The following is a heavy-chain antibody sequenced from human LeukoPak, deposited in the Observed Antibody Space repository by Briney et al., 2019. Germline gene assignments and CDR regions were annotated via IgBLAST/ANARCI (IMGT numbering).Heavy chain of an antibody. D-gene: IGHD3-10*01. V-gene: IGHV3-23*01. CDR3: VKRRGADKGHFDY. CDR2: ITASGTYT. CDR1: GFTFSSYA. J-gene: IGHJ4*02. Sequence: GRSLRLSCAASGFTFSSYAMGWVRQAPGKGLEWVSAITASGTYTNYADSLKGRFSISRDNSMNTLYLQMSSLRAEDTAMYYCVKRRGADKGHFDYWGQGALVTVSS.